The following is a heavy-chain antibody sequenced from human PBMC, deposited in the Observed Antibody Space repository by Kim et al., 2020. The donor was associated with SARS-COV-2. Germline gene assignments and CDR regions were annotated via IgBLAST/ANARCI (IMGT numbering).Heavy chain of an antibody. CDR2: IKGNGNEK. CDR3: ARERWDFSENSCEDYYDHRLDV. D-gene: IGHD3-22*01. Sequence: GGSLRLSCGASGFTFSSYWMSWVRQAPGKGIEWVANIKGNGNEKSYVDSVKGRFTIYRDNAKNSLSLQMNSLRAEDTAVYYCARERWDFSENSCEDYYDHRLDVWGQGTTVTVSS. V-gene: IGHV3-7*01. CDR1: GFTFSSYW. J-gene: IGHJ6*02.